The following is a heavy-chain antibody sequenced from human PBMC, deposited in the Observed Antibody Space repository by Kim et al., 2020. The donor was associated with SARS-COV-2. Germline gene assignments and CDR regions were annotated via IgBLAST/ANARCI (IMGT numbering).Heavy chain of an antibody. J-gene: IGHJ6*02. CDR1: GGSISSSSYY. Sequence: SETLSLTCTVSGGSISSSSYYWGWIRQPPGKGLEWIGSIYYSGSTYYNPSLKSRVTISVDTSKNQFSLKLSSVTAADTAVYYCARDDSSGYSNLYYYYGMDVWGQGTTVTVSS. CDR3: ARDDSSGYSNLYYYYGMDV. CDR2: IYYSGST. D-gene: IGHD3-22*01. V-gene: IGHV4-39*07.